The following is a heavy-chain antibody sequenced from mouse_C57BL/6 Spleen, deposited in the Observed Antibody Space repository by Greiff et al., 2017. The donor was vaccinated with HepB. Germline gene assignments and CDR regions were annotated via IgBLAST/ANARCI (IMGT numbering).Heavy chain of an antibody. CDR1: GYTFTSYW. D-gene: IGHD1-1*01. CDR3: AREVGYYYGSSYAMDY. CDR2: IYPGSGST. Sequence: VQLQQSGAELVKPGASVKMSCKASGYTFTSYWITWVKQRPGQGLEWIGDIYPGSGSTNYNEKFKSKATLTVDTSSSTAYMQLSSLTSEDTAVYYCAREVGYYYGSSYAMDYWGQGTSVTVSS. J-gene: IGHJ4*01. V-gene: IGHV1-55*01.